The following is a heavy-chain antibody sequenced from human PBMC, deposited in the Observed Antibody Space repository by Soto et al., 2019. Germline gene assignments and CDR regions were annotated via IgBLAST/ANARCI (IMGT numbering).Heavy chain of an antibody. V-gene: IGHV4-31*03. CDR1: GGSISSGGYY. CDR3: ARDSGDGFNLVDY. D-gene: IGHD1-26*01. CDR2: IHKSGNS. Sequence: QVQLQESGPGLVKPSETLSLTCTVSGGSISSGGYYWSWIRQHPGKGLEWIGYIHKSGNSYYNPSLISRVTILIDTSKSQFSLKLTSVTAADTAVYYCARDSGDGFNLVDYWGQGTLVTVSS. J-gene: IGHJ4*02.